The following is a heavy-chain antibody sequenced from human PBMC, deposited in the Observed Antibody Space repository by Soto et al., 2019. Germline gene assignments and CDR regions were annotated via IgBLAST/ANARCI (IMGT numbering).Heavy chain of an antibody. V-gene: IGHV3-23*01. CDR1: GFTFSSYA. J-gene: IGHJ5*02. D-gene: IGHD6-13*01. Sequence: GGSLRLSCAASGFTFSSYAMSWVRQAPEKGQEWVSAISGSGGSTYYADSVKGRFTTSRDNSKNTLYLQMNSLRAEDTAVYYCAKSSRGYSSSWIRGWFDPWGQGTLVTVSS. CDR2: ISGSGGST. CDR3: AKSSRGYSSSWIRGWFDP.